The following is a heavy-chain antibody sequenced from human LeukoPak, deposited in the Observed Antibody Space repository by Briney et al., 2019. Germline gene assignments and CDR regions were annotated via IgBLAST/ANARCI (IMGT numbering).Heavy chain of an antibody. CDR3: TKDVTPGGADV. CDR1: GFFFDDYA. D-gene: IGHD2-15*01. V-gene: IGHV3-9*01. Sequence: GRSLRLSCAASGFFFDDYAMHWVRQGPGKGLEWVSGIYWSGSRIDYADSVKGRFTISRDNAKNSLYLQMNSLRAEDTALYYCTKDVTPGGADVWGRGTTVTVSS. J-gene: IGHJ6*02. CDR2: IYWSGSRI.